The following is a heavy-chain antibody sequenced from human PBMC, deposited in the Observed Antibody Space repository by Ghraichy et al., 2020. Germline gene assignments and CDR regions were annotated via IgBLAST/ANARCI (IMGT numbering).Heavy chain of an antibody. D-gene: IGHD5-18*01. CDR3: ARRGRGYSLYFYGLDI. CDR2: VYYNGNT. V-gene: IGHV4-59*08. Sequence: SETLSLTCTVSGGSIRSYYWSWIRHFPGKGLEWIGYVYYNGNTDYSPSLKSRAAISVDTSKNQFSLRLTSVTAADTAVYYCARRGRGYSLYFYGLDIWGQGTTVTVSS. CDR1: GGSIRSYY. J-gene: IGHJ6*02.